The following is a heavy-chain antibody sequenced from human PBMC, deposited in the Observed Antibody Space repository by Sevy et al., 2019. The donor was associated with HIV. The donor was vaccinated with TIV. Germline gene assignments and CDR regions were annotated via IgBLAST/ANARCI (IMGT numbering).Heavy chain of an antibody. CDR1: GGTFSSYG. CDR2: IIPIFGTA. J-gene: IGHJ6*02. Sequence: ASVKVSCKASGGTFSSYGISWVRQAPGQGLEWMGGIIPIFGTANYAQKFQGRVTITADESTSTAYMELSSLRSEDTAVYYCARPRANYVDHYFFYAMDVWGQGTTVTVSS. V-gene: IGHV1-69*13. CDR3: ARPRANYVDHYFFYAMDV. D-gene: IGHD4-17*01.